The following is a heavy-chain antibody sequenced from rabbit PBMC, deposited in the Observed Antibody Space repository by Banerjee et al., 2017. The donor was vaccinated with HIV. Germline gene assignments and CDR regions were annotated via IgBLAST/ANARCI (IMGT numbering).Heavy chain of an antibody. CDR3: ARIPGYAGYGYAIYYFNL. CDR1: GFSFSSAYY. J-gene: IGHJ4*01. CDR2: IGIGSTSRT. Sequence: QSLEESGGGLVKPGASLTLTCTASGFSFSSAYYMCWVRQAPGKGLEWIGCIGIGSTSRTYYASWAKGRFTISKTSSTTVTLQMTSLTAADTATYFCARIPGYAGYGYAIYYFNLWGQGTLVTV. D-gene: IGHD6-1*01. V-gene: IGHV1S40*01.